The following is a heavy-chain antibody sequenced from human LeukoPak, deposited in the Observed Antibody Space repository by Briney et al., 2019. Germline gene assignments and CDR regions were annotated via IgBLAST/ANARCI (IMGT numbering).Heavy chain of an antibody. J-gene: IGHJ4*02. V-gene: IGHV4-34*01. CDR2: TNQSGST. D-gene: IGHD1-26*01. CDR1: GGSFSGYY. CDR3: ARVYWSKKVGATNADY. Sequence: SETLSLTCAVYGGSFSGYYWSWIRQPPGKGLEWIGETNQSGSTNYNPSLKSRVTISVDTSKNQFSLKLSSVAAADTAVYYCARVYWSKKVGATNADYWGQGTLVTVSS.